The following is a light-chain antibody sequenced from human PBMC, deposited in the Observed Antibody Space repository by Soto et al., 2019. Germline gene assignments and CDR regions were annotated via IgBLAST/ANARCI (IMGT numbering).Light chain of an antibody. Sequence: DTQMTQSPSSLSASVGDRISITCRASQTVSTYLNWYQQKAGQAPNLLISATSTLQSGVPSMFSGSGSGTEFTLTITSLQPEDFATYYCQQTYTTPRTFGQGTKVAFK. CDR2: ATS. V-gene: IGKV1-39*01. CDR3: QQTYTTPRT. CDR1: QTVSTY. J-gene: IGKJ1*01.